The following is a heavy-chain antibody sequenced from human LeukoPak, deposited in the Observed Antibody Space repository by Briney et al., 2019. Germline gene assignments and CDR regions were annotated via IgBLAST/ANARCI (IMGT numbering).Heavy chain of an antibody. CDR3: VRGGTYCDSTCKGADY. J-gene: IGHJ4*02. CDR2: IDSSTTRI. CDR1: GFTFRSFS. Sequence: GGSLRLSCAASGFTFRSFSMNWVRQAPGKGLEWVSAIDSSTTRIYYANSVRGRFTISRDNAKNSLDLQMNSLRAEDTAVYYCVRGGTYCDSTCKGADYWGQGTLVAVSS. D-gene: IGHD2/OR15-2a*01. V-gene: IGHV3-21*01.